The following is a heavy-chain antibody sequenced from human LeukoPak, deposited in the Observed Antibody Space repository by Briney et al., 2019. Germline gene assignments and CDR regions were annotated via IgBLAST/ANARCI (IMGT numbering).Heavy chain of an antibody. J-gene: IGHJ1*01. CDR2: INHSGST. CDR1: GGSILSSSYY. Sequence: SETLSLICTVSGGSILSSSYYWSWIRQPPGKGLEWIGEINHSGSTNYNPSLKSRVTISVDTSKNQFSLKLSSVTAADTAVYYCARRIPHRHDFQHWGQGTLVTVSS. V-gene: IGHV4-39*07. CDR3: ARRIPHRHDFQH. D-gene: IGHD2-21*01.